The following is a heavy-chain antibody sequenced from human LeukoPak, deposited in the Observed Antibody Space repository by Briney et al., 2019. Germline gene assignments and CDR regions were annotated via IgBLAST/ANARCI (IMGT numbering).Heavy chain of an antibody. CDR1: GYTFTDFY. D-gene: IGHD5-12*01. CDR2: INPNSGDT. Sequence: ASVKVSCRASGYTFTDFYIHWVRQAPGQGLEWMGWINPNSGDTHYAQKFQGRVTMTRDTSITTASMEVSSLRSDDAALYYCVTASGFDYLDLDYWGQGTLVTVSS. V-gene: IGHV1-2*02. J-gene: IGHJ4*02. CDR3: VTASGFDYLDLDY.